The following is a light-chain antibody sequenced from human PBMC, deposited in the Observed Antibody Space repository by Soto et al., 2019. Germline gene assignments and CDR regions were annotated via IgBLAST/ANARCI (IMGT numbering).Light chain of an antibody. CDR3: CSFAGSYTFWV. Sequence: QSALTQPRSVSGSPGQSVTLSCTGTSSHVGDYNYVSWYQQYPGKAPKLVIYDVSKRPSGVPDRFSGSKSGNTASLTISGLQADDEADYYCCSFAGSYTFWVFGGGTKLTVL. J-gene: IGLJ3*02. V-gene: IGLV2-11*01. CDR2: DVS. CDR1: SSHVGDYNY.